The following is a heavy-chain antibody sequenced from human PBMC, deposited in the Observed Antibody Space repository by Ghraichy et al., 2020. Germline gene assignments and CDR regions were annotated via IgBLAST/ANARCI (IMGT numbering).Heavy chain of an antibody. CDR3: ARGGMVVVPAANYYYGMDV. V-gene: IGHV4-31*03. J-gene: IGHJ6*02. Sequence: SETLSLTCTVSGGSISSGGYYWSWIRQHPGKGLEWIGYIYYSGSTYYNPSLKSRVTISVDTSKNQFSLKLSSVTAADTAVYYCARGGMVVVPAANYYYGMDVWGQGTTVTVSS. CDR1: GGSISSGGYY. D-gene: IGHD2-2*01. CDR2: IYYSGST.